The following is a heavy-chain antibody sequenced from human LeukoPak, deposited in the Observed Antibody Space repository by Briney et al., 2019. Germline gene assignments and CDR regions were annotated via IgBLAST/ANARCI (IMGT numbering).Heavy chain of an antibody. V-gene: IGHV3-74*01. CDR2: INPDGSTT. CDR3: ARVLSGSWDWFDP. CDR1: GFTFSRYW. Sequence: GGSLRLSCAASGFTFSRYWIHWVRQAPGKGLEWVSRINPDGSTTTYADSVKGRFTISRDNAKNSVYLQMNSLRAEDTAVYYCARVLSGSWDWFDPWGQGTLVTVSS. J-gene: IGHJ5*02. D-gene: IGHD3-22*01.